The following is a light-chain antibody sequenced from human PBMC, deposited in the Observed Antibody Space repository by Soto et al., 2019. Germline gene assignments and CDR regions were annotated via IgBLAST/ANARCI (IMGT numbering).Light chain of an antibody. CDR2: KVF. J-gene: IGKJ3*01. CDR3: MQATQFSIT. Sequence: DIVMTQTPLSSPVTLGQPASISCRSSQSLLHSDGNTYLSWLQQRPGQPPRLLIYKVFNRFSGVPDRFSGSGAGTDFTLKISRVEAEDVGIYYCMQATQFSITFGPGTKVDIK. V-gene: IGKV2-24*01. CDR1: QSLLHSDGNTY.